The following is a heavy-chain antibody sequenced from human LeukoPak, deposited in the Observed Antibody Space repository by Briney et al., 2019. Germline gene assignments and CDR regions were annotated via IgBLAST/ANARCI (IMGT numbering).Heavy chain of an antibody. J-gene: IGHJ3*02. CDR1: GFTFRSYA. CDR2: ISGSGGST. V-gene: IGHV3-23*01. Sequence: GGSLRLSCAASGFTFRSYAMSWVRQAPGKGLEWVSAISGSGGSTYYADSVKGRFTISRDNSKNTLYLQMNSLRAEDTAVYYCAKEAYCSGGSCYRDAFDIWGQGTMVTVSS. D-gene: IGHD2-15*01. CDR3: AKEAYCSGGSCYRDAFDI.